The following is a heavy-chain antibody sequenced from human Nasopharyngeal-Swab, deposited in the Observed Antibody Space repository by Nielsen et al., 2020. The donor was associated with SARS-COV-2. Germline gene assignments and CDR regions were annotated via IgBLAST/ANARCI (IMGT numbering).Heavy chain of an antibody. V-gene: IGHV1-18*04. CDR1: GYTFTSYG. CDR3: AKDLNSNFLNYMDV. D-gene: IGHD4-11*01. Sequence: ASVKVSCKASGYTFTSYGISWVRQAPGQGLEWMGWISAYNGNTNYAQKLQGRVTMTTDTSTSTAYMELRSLRAEDTAAYYCAKDLNSNFLNYMDVWGKGTTVSVSS. J-gene: IGHJ6*03. CDR2: ISAYNGNT.